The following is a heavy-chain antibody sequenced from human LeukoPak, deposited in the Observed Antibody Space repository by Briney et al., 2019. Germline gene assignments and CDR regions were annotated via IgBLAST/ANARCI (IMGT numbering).Heavy chain of an antibody. J-gene: IGHJ2*01. CDR1: GFSFSDCI. CDR2: INQNGGTT. CDR3: VRDSPSGFFDL. D-gene: IGHD6-19*01. V-gene: IGHV3-64D*06. Sequence: GGSLRLSCSASGFSFSDCIMNWVRQAPGKGLEHVSLINQNGGTTYYADSVKGRFTISRDNSKNTLYLQMSSLRAEDTAVYYCVRDSPSGFFDLWGRGTLVTVSS.